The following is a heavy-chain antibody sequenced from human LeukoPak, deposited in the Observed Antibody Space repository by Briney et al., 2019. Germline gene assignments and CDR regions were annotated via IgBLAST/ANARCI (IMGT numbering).Heavy chain of an antibody. Sequence: KPSETLSLTCAVYGGSFSGYYWSWIRQPPGKGLEWIGEINHSGSTNYNPSLKSRATISVDTSKNQFSLKLSSVTAADTAVYYCARGIAAAGVDYWGQGTLVTVSS. J-gene: IGHJ4*02. CDR3: ARGIAAAGVDY. CDR1: GGSFSGYY. D-gene: IGHD6-13*01. CDR2: INHSGST. V-gene: IGHV4-34*01.